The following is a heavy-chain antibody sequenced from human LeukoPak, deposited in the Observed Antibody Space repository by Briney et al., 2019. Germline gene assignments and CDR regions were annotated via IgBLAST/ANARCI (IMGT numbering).Heavy chain of an antibody. D-gene: IGHD4-11*01. V-gene: IGHV3-53*01. CDR2: IYSGGST. J-gene: IGHJ4*02. CDR1: GFTVSSNY. Sequence: SGGSLRLSCAASGFTVSSNYMSWVRQAPGKGLEWVSVIYSGGSTYYADSVKGRFTISRDNSKNTLYLQMNSLRAEDTAVYYCARTSPPTTVTYWGQGTLVTVSS. CDR3: ARTSPPTTVTY.